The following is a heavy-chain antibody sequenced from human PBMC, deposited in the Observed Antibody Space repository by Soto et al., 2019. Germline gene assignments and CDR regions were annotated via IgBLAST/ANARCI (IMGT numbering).Heavy chain of an antibody. V-gene: IGHV3-48*03. CDR3: ATGASADGYNFCY. CDR1: GFTFSSYE. J-gene: IGHJ4*02. Sequence: GGSLRLSCAASGFTFSSYEMNWVRQAPGKGLEWVSYISSSGSTIYYADSVKGRFTISRDNAKNSLYLQMNSLRAEDTAVYYCATGASADGYNFCYWGQGTLVTVSS. D-gene: IGHD3-3*01. CDR2: ISSSGSTI.